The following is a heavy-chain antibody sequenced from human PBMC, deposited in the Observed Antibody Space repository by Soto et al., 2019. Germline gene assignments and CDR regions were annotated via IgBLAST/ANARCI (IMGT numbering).Heavy chain of an antibody. Sequence: EVQLLESGGGLVQPGGSLRLSCGASGFTFSSYAMSWVRQAPGKGLEWVSAISGSGYSTYYADSVKGRFTISRDNSKNTLYLQMNSLRAEDTAVYYFERASDDNWNARGGLDPWGQGTLVTVSS. V-gene: IGHV3-23*01. D-gene: IGHD1-20*01. CDR3: ERASDDNWNARGGLDP. J-gene: IGHJ5*02. CDR1: GFTFSSYA. CDR2: ISGSGYST.